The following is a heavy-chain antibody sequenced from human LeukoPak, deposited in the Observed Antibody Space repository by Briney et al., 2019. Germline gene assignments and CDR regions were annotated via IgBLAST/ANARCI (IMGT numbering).Heavy chain of an antibody. Sequence: GGSLRLSCAASGFTFSNYGMSWVRQAPGKGQEWVSAISGSGGSTYYADSVKGRFTIPRDNSRNTLYLQMNSLRAEDTAVYYCAKGPPSNWYFDYWGQGTLVTVSS. D-gene: IGHD1-20*01. CDR1: GFTFSNYG. CDR2: ISGSGGST. V-gene: IGHV3-23*01. J-gene: IGHJ4*02. CDR3: AKGPPSNWYFDY.